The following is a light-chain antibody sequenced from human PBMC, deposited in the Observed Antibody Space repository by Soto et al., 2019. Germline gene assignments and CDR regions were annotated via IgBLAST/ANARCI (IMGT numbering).Light chain of an antibody. CDR3: ATRDYSRFVV. CDR1: SSSVGFDY. Sequence: QSVLTQPPSASETPGQRVTISCSGSSSSVGFDYVDWYQHVPGAAPKLLIYRNNLRPPGVPDRFSGSKSGTSASLAISGLRTEDEAVYYCATRDYSRFVVFGGGTKLTVL. V-gene: IGLV1-47*01. J-gene: IGLJ2*01. CDR2: RNN.